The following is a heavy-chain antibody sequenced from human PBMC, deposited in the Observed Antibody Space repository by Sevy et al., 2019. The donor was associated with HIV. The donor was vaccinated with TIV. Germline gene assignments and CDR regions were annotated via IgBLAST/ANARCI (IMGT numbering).Heavy chain of an antibody. D-gene: IGHD6-19*01. CDR1: GASISSSGYY. CDR2: IRYTGST. J-gene: IGHJ4*02. Sequence: SETLSLTCTVSGASISSSGYYWGWIRQPPGKGLEWIASIRYTGSTYYNPSLRSRFTISADASKNQFSLGLNSVTAADTAVYYCAGPTLTYSSGWSYYDHWGQGTVVTVSS. CDR3: AGPTLTYSSGWSYYDH. V-gene: IGHV4-39*01.